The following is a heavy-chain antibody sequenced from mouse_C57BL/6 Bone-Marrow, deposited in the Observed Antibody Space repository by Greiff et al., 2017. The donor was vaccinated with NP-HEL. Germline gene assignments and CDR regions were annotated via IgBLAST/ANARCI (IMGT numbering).Heavy chain of an antibody. D-gene: IGHD2-4*01. CDR3: ARKGAYYDVPYFDY. J-gene: IGHJ2*01. CDR2: IYPGDGDP. CDR1: GYAFSSYW. V-gene: IGHV1-80*01. Sequence: QVQLQQSGAELVQPGASVKISCKASGYAFSSYWMNWVKQRPGKGLEWIGQIYPGDGDPNYNGKFKGKATLTADKSSSTAYMQLSSLTSEDSAVYCWARKGAYYDVPYFDYWGQGTTLTVSS.